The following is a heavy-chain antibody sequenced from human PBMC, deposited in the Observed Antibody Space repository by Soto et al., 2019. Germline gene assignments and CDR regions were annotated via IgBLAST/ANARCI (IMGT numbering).Heavy chain of an antibody. J-gene: IGHJ4*02. Sequence: EVQLVESGGGLVQPGGSLRLSCAASEFTLRDYWMTWVRQAPGRGLEWVANINHDGIEKYHADFVKGRFTLSRDKARNSMFLQLSNLRADDTAIYYCVGGAHADYWGRGTLVTVSS. CDR2: INHDGIEK. CDR3: VGGAHADY. V-gene: IGHV3-7*03. D-gene: IGHD2-2*01. CDR1: EFTLRDYW.